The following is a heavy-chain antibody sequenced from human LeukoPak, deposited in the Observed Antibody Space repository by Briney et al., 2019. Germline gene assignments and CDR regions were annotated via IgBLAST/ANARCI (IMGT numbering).Heavy chain of an antibody. CDR1: GYTFTGYY. J-gene: IGHJ4*02. CDR3: ARVSSKGTSIAAHYFDY. Sequence: ASVKVSCKASGYTFTGYYMHWVRQAPGQGLEWMGWINPNSGGTNYAQKFQGRVTMTRDTSISTAYMELSRLRSDDTAVYYCARVSSKGTSIAAHYFDYWGQGTLVTVSS. CDR2: INPNSGGT. V-gene: IGHV1-2*02. D-gene: IGHD6-6*01.